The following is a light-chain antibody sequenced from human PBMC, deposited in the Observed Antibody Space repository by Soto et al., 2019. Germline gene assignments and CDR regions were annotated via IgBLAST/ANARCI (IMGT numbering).Light chain of an antibody. CDR1: HVISSW. CDR3: QQYDKYWT. V-gene: IGKV1-5*03. J-gene: IGKJ1*01. Sequence: DIQMTQSPSTLSASVGDSVTITCQASHVISSWLAWYQQKPGKAPKLLIYKASRVERGVSSRFSGSESGTEFTLTITSLQADDFATYYCQQYDKYWTFGQGTKVDI. CDR2: KAS.